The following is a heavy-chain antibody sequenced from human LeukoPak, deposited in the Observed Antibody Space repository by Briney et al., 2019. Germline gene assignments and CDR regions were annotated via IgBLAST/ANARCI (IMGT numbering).Heavy chain of an antibody. J-gene: IGHJ6*02. D-gene: IGHD3-10*01. CDR2: SSGSSYI. Sequence: SSGSSYIYYADSVKGRFTISRDNAKNSLYLQMNSLRAEDTALYYCAKAHPLSYGSGSYPYYYGMDVWGQGTTVTVSS. V-gene: IGHV3-21*04. CDR3: AKAHPLSYGSGSYPYYYGMDV.